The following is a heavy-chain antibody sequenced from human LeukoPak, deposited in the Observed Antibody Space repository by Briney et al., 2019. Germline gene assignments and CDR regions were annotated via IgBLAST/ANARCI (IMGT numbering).Heavy chain of an antibody. CDR2: MHSGGNT. Sequence: PSETLSLTCSVSGGSISGYYWSWIRQPPGKGLEWIGFMHSGGNTNYNPSLKSRVTISVDTYRNQFSLKLSSVTAADTAVYFCARRDASSSWGAFDRWGQGTMVTVSS. CDR3: ARRDASSSWGAFDR. D-gene: IGHD6-19*01. CDR1: GGSISGYY. V-gene: IGHV4-59*08. J-gene: IGHJ3*02.